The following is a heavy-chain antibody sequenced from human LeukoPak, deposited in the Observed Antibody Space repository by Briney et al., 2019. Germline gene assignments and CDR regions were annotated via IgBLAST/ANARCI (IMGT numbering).Heavy chain of an antibody. J-gene: IGHJ5*02. CDR1: GGTFSSYA. CDR2: IIPIFGTA. D-gene: IGHD3-22*01. Sequence: SVKVSCKASGGTFSSYAISWVRQAPGQGLEWMGGIIPIFGTANYAQKFQGRVTITAETSSNTSYLELRSLTSDDTAVYYCARAPHYSASSGYNWFHPWGQGSQVTVSS. CDR3: ARAPHYSASSGYNWFHP. V-gene: IGHV1-69*06.